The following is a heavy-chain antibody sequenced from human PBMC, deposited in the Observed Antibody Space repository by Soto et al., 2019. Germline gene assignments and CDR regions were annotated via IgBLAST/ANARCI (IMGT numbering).Heavy chain of an antibody. CDR3: ARVGGSEVVFDY. CDR1: GYTFTSYA. Sequence: ASVKVSCKASGYTFTSYAIHWVRQAPGQRLEWMGWINAGNGDTKYSQKLQGRVTITRDTSATTAYVELSSLTSEDTAVYYCARVGGSEVVFDYWGQGTQVTVSS. CDR2: INAGNGDT. V-gene: IGHV1-3*01. D-gene: IGHD2-15*01. J-gene: IGHJ4*02.